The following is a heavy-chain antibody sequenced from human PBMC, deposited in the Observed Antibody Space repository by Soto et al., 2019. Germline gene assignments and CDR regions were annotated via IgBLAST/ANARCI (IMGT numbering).Heavy chain of an antibody. Sequence: QITLRESGPTLVQPTQTLTLTCTLSGVSLTTSGVGVGWIRHPPGKALEWLALIYWDDDKRFSPSLKSRLAITRDTSKNQVVLTMTDMAPVDSAIYYCAHRQRTVVVGAPFDLWGQGSQVTVSS. D-gene: IGHD2-15*01. V-gene: IGHV2-5*02. J-gene: IGHJ4*02. CDR2: IYWDDDK. CDR1: GVSLTTSGVG. CDR3: AHRQRTVVVGAPFDL.